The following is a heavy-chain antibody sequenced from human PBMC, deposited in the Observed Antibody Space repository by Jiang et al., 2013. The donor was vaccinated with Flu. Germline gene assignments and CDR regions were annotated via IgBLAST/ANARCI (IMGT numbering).Heavy chain of an antibody. CDR1: GGTFSSYA. Sequence: KKPGSSVKVSCKASGGTFSSYAISWVRQALDKGLSGWEGSSPXFGTANYAQKFQGRVTITADESTSTAYMELSSLRSEDTAVYYCARAPIYSYGRNYYYYYGMDVWGQGTTVTVSS. V-gene: IGHV1-69*01. CDR2: SSPXFGTA. CDR3: ARAPIYSYGRNYYYYYGMDV. D-gene: IGHD5-18*01. J-gene: IGHJ6*02.